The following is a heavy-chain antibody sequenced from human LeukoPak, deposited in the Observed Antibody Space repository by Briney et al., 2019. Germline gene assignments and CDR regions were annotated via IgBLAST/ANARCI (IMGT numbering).Heavy chain of an antibody. CDR2: ISAYNGNT. V-gene: IGHV1-18*01. CDR1: GYTFTSYG. J-gene: IGHJ4*02. D-gene: IGHD5-24*01. Sequence: ASVKVSCKASGYTFTSYGISWVRQAPGQGLEWMGWISAYNGNTNYAQKLQGRVTMTTDTSTSTAYMELRSLRPDDTAVYYCARDFLMERRDGYNAGNVDYWGQGTLVTVSS. CDR3: ARDFLMERRDGYNAGNVDY.